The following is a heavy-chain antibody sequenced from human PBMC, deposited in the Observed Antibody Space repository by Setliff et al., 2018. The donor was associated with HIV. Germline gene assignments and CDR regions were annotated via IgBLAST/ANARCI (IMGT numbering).Heavy chain of an antibody. CDR2: IYYSGST. V-gene: IGHV4-39*01. D-gene: IGHD5-18*01. CDR3: ARLRDTAMVYYMDV. J-gene: IGHJ6*03. CDR1: GGSISSSSYY. Sequence: LSLTCTVSGGSISSSSYYWGWIRQPPGKGLEWIGSIYYSGSTYYNPSLKSRVTISVDTSKNQFSLKLSSVTAADTAVYCCARLRDTAMVYYMDVWGKGTTVTVSS.